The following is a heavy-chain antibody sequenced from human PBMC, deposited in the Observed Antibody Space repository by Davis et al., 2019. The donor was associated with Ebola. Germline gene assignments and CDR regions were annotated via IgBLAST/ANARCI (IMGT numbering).Heavy chain of an antibody. D-gene: IGHD2-15*01. CDR3: ARDRVCSGATCYAYFDF. V-gene: IGHV1-2*04. J-gene: IGHJ4*02. Sequence: AASVKVSCKASGYTFTGYYIHWVRQAPGQGLEWMGWINPNSCDTKYSQKFPGWVTMTRDTPISTAYMELNRLTSDDTAVYYCARDRVCSGATCYAYFDFWGQGTLVTVSS. CDR2: INPNSCDT. CDR1: GYTFTGYY.